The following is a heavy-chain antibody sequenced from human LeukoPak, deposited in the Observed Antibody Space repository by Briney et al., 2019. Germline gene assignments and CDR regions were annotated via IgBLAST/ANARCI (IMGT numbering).Heavy chain of an antibody. CDR2: TSSSSSYI. CDR1: GFTFSSYS. Sequence: GGSLRLSCAASGFTFSSYSMNWVRQAPGKGLEWVSSTSSSSSYIYYADSVKGRFTISRDNAKNSLYLQMNSLRAEDTAVYYCASEVQLERRGCFDYWGQGTLVTVSS. J-gene: IGHJ4*02. D-gene: IGHD1-1*01. CDR3: ASEVQLERRGCFDY. V-gene: IGHV3-21*01.